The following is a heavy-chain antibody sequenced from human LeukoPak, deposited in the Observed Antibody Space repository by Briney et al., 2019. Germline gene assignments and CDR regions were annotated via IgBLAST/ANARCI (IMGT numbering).Heavy chain of an antibody. Sequence: SETLSLTCTVSGGSISSGSYYWSWIRQPPGKGLEWIGEINHSGSTNYNPSLKSRVTISVDTSKNQFSLKLSSVTAADTAVYYCARRGYCSSTSCYASGWFDPWGQGTLVTVSS. D-gene: IGHD2-2*01. CDR1: GGSISSGSYY. V-gene: IGHV4-39*07. CDR3: ARRGYCSSTSCYASGWFDP. CDR2: INHSGST. J-gene: IGHJ5*02.